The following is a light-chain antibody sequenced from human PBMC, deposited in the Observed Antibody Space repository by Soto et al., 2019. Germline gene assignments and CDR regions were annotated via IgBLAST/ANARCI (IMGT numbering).Light chain of an antibody. J-gene: IGKJ1*01. V-gene: IGKV1-5*03. CDR1: QSISPW. Sequence: DIQMTQSPSTLSASVGDRVTITCRASQSISPWLAWYQQKPGKAPKLLIYMTSRLESGVPTRFSGSGSGTEFTLTISSLQPDDFATYYCKQYNSYSTFGQGTKVEVK. CDR3: KQYNSYST. CDR2: MTS.